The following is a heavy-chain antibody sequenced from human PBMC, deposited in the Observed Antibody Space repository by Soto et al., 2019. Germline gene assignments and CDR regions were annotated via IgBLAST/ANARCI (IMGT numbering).Heavy chain of an antibody. D-gene: IGHD6-13*01. J-gene: IGHJ4*02. Sequence: EVQLVESGGGLVQPGGSLRLSCAASGFSFSTYEMNWVRQAPGKGLEWVAYISSGSDTIHYADSVRGRFTVSRDNAKNSLYLQMNSLRVEDTALYYCARDRAAGGYWAQGTLVTVSS. V-gene: IGHV3-48*03. CDR1: GFSFSTYE. CDR3: ARDRAAGGY. CDR2: ISSGSDTI.